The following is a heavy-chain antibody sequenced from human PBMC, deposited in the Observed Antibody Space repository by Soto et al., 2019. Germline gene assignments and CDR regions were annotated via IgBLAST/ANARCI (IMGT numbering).Heavy chain of an antibody. Sequence: QVQLVESGGGVVQPGRSLRLSCAASRFTFSSYAMHWVRQAPGKGLEWVAVISFDGSDIYYADSVKGRFTISRDNSKNTLYLQMNSLRGEDTAIYYCAREGEALDYWGQGTLVTVSS. CDR3: AREGEALDY. V-gene: IGHV3-30*04. D-gene: IGHD3-3*02. CDR2: ISFDGSDI. J-gene: IGHJ4*02. CDR1: RFTFSSYA.